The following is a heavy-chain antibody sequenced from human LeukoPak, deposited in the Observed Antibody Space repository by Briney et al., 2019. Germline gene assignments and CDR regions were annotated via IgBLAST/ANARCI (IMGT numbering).Heavy chain of an antibody. D-gene: IGHD6-19*01. Sequence: PSETLSLTCTVSGGSICSYYWSWIREPPRKGLEWIGYIYYSGSTNYNPSLKSRVTISVDTSKNQFSLKLSSVTAADTAVYYCARERPLIAVAGTYFDYWGQGTLVTVSS. CDR1: GGSICSYY. J-gene: IGHJ4*02. CDR2: IYYSGST. CDR3: ARERPLIAVAGTYFDY. V-gene: IGHV4-59*01.